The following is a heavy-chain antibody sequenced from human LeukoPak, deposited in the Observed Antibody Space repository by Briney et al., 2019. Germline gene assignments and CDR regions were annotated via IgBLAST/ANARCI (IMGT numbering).Heavy chain of an antibody. CDR1: GFTFSTYF. J-gene: IGHJ6*02. D-gene: IGHD2-15*01. V-gene: IGHV3-23*01. CDR2: ISGSSSTT. Sequence: GGSLRLSCAASGFTFSTYFMSWVRQAPGKGLEWVSPISGSSSTTYYADSVKGRFTISRDNSKNTLYLQMNSLRAEDTAIYYCVKFLIPLYSDSGMDVWGQGTTVTVSS. CDR3: VKFLIPLYSDSGMDV.